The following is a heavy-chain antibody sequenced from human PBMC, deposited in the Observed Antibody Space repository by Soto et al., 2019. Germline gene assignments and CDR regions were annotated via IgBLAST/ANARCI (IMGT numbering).Heavy chain of an antibody. D-gene: IGHD1-1*01. V-gene: IGHV2-5*01. CDR2: IYGNDAK. CDR1: GFSLTTNTVA. J-gene: IGHJ4*02. CDR3: ACRYDPYYFDY. Sequence: QITLKESGPTLVKPTQTLTLTCTFSGFSLTTNTVAVGWIRQPPGKALEWLAIIYGNDAKFYSPSLKSGLTITKDTSTNQVVLTMTNMDPVDTATYYCACRYDPYYFDYWGQGTLVTVSS.